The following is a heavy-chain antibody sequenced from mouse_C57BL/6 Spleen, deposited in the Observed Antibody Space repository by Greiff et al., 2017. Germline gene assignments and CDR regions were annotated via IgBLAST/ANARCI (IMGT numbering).Heavy chain of an antibody. CDR3: VRHPRNWDYVDY. CDR2: IRSKSNNYAT. CDR1: GFSFNTYA. J-gene: IGHJ2*01. Sequence: EPGGGLVQPKGSLKLSCAASGFSFNTYAMNWVRQAPGKGLEWVARIRSKSNNYATYYADSVKDRFTISRDDSESMLYLQMNNLKAEDTAMYYCVRHPRNWDYVDYWSQGTTLTVSS. V-gene: IGHV10-1*01. D-gene: IGHD4-1*01.